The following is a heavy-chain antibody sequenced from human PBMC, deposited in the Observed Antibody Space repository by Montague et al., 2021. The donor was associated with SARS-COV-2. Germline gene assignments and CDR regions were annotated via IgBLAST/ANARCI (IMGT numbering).Heavy chain of an antibody. CDR3: ARVLGNSYDCWSTRYGMDD. CDR2: IYYSGST. D-gene: IGHD3-3*01. Sequence: TLSLTCTVSGGSISSGGYYWSWIRQPPGKGLEWIGYIYYSGSTYYNPSPKSRVTISVDTSKNQFSLKLRSVTAADPAVYYCARVLGNSYDCWSTRYGMDDWGQGTPVTVSS. J-gene: IGHJ6*02. V-gene: IGHV4-31*03. CDR1: GGSISSGGYY.